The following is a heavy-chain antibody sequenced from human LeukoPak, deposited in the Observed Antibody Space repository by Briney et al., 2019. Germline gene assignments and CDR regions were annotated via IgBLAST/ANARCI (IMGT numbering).Heavy chain of an antibody. J-gene: IGHJ5*02. CDR3: ARHPSNYFDSSGYFGCFDP. D-gene: IGHD3-22*01. Sequence: ASVKVSCKASGYTFTNYYMHWVRQAPGQGLEWMGIINPSGGSTSYAQKFQGRASMTRDTSTSTFYMELSSLRSEDTAVYYCARHPSNYFDSSGYFGCFDPWGQGTLVTVSS. CDR1: GYTFTNYY. CDR2: INPSGGST. V-gene: IGHV1-46*01.